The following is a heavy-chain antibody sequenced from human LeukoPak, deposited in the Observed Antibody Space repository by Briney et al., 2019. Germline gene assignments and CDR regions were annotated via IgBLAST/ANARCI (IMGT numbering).Heavy chain of an antibody. Sequence: GGSLRLSCAASGFTFSNYEMNWVRQAPGKGLEWVSYISSSSSTIYYADSVKGRFTISRDNAKNSLYLQMNSLRDEDTAVYYCARRPRSYHYYGKDVWGQGTTVTVSS. CDR3: ARRPRSYHYYGKDV. D-gene: IGHD3-16*02. CDR1: GFTFSNYE. J-gene: IGHJ6*02. CDR2: ISSSSSTI. V-gene: IGHV3-48*02.